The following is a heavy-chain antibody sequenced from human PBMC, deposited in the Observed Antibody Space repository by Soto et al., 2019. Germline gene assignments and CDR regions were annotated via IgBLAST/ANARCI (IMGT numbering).Heavy chain of an antibody. J-gene: IGHJ4*02. CDR2: IIPIFGTA. CDR1: GGTFSSYA. V-gene: IGHV1-69*13. D-gene: IGHD6-19*01. Sequence: GASVKVSCKASGGTFSSYAISWVRQAPGQGLEWIGGIIPIFGTANYAQKFQGRVTITADESTSTAYMELSSLRSEDTAVYYCARDRVAVAGMVYYYFDYWGQGTLVTVSS. CDR3: ARDRVAVAGMVYYYFDY.